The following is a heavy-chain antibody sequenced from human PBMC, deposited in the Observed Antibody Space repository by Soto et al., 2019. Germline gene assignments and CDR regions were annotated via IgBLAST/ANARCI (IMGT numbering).Heavy chain of an antibody. Sequence: GGSLRLSCAASGFTFSLYAMSWVRQAPGKGLEWVSAISAGGGSTYYADSVKGRFTISRDNSKNTLYLQMNSLRAEDTAVYYCAKNRGDYVIYSWFDPWGQGTLVTVSS. CDR1: GFTFSLYA. D-gene: IGHD4-17*01. CDR2: ISAGGGST. J-gene: IGHJ5*02. V-gene: IGHV3-23*01. CDR3: AKNRGDYVIYSWFDP.